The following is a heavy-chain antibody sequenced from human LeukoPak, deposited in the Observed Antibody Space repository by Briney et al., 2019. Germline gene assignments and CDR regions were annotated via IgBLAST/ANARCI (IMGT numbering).Heavy chain of an antibody. CDR2: IYTSGST. CDR1: GGSFSGYY. Sequence: SETLSLTCAVYGGSFSGYYWSWIRQPAGKGLEWIGRIYTSGSTNYNPSLKSRVTISVDTSKNQFSLKLSSVAAADTAVYYCARGSLFGAWFDPWGQGTLVTVSS. J-gene: IGHJ5*02. D-gene: IGHD3-10*02. CDR3: ARGSLFGAWFDP. V-gene: IGHV4-59*10.